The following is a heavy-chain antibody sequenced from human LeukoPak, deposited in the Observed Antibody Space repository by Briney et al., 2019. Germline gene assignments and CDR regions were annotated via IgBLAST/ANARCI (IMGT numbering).Heavy chain of an antibody. Sequence: GGSLRLSCAASGFTFSTYAMTWVRQAPGKGLESVSAISGSGGSTYYADSVKGRFTISRDNSKNTLYLQMNSLRAEDTAVYYCAKALAAAGTGNYFDYWGQGTLVTVSS. J-gene: IGHJ4*02. CDR3: AKALAAAGTGNYFDY. CDR2: ISGSGGST. D-gene: IGHD6-13*01. CDR1: GFTFSTYA. V-gene: IGHV3-23*01.